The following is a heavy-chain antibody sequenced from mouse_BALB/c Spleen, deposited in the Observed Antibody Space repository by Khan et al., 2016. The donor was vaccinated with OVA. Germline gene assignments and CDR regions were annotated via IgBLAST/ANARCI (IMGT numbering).Heavy chain of an antibody. J-gene: IGHJ3*01. D-gene: IGHD1-1*01. CDR2: ISSGGDYI. V-gene: IGHV5-9-3*01. CDR1: GFTFSTYA. CDR3: ARHNYGPFAY. Sequence: EVELVESGGDLVKPGGSLKLSCSASGFTFSTYAMSWVRQTPEKRVEWVATISSGGDYIYYPDSVKGRFPISRDNAKNTLYLQMSSLRSEDTAMYYCARHNYGPFAYWGQGTLVTVSA.